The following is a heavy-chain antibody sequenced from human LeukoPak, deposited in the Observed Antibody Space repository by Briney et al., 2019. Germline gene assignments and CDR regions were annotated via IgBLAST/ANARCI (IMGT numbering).Heavy chain of an antibody. V-gene: IGHV1-3*03. Sequence: VASVKVSCKASGYTFTNYGIHWVRQAPGQGLEWMGWINAGNGNTKYSQEFQGRVTITRDTSASTAYMELSSLRSEDMAVYYCARAGGWFDDAFDIWGQGTMVTVSS. CDR3: ARAGGWFDDAFDI. D-gene: IGHD6-19*01. J-gene: IGHJ3*02. CDR2: INAGNGNT. CDR1: GYTFTNYG.